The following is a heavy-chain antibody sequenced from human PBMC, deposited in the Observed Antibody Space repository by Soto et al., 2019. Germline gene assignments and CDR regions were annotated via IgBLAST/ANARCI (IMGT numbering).Heavy chain of an antibody. Sequence: GESLKISCKGSGYSFTSCWITWVRQMPGKGLEYMGRIDPSDSYTNYSPSFQGHVTISTDKSISTAYLQWSSLKASDTAMYYCARHPQRGSYSPATPDYWGQGTLVTVSS. V-gene: IGHV5-10-1*01. J-gene: IGHJ4*02. CDR3: ARHPQRGSYSPATPDY. CDR2: IDPSDSYT. D-gene: IGHD1-26*01. CDR1: GYSFTSCW.